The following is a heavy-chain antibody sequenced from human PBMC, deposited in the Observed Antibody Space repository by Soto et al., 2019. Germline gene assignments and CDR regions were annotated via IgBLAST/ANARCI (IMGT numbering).Heavy chain of an antibody. CDR2: IIPIFGTA. D-gene: IGHD5-12*01. J-gene: IGHJ6*02. V-gene: IGHV1-69*13. CDR3: ARGRMATIPTYYYYYGMDV. CDR1: GGTFSSYA. Sequence: ASVKVSCKASGGTFSSYAISWVRQAPGQGLEWMGGIIPIFGTANYAQKFQGRVTITADESTSTAYMELSSLRSEDTAVYYCARGRMATIPTYYYYYGMDVWGQGTTVTVSS.